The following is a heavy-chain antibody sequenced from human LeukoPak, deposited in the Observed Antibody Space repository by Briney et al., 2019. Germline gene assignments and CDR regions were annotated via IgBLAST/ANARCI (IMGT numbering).Heavy chain of an antibody. J-gene: IGHJ5*02. CDR2: ISYDGSNK. CDR3: ARLELGFDP. D-gene: IGHD1-7*01. CDR1: GFTFSSYA. V-gene: IGHV3-30-3*01. Sequence: PGGSLRLSCAASGFTFSSYAMHWVRQAPGKGLEWVAVISYDGSNKYYADSVKGRSTISRDNSKNTLYLQMNSLRAEDTAVYYCARLELGFDPWGQGTLVTVSS.